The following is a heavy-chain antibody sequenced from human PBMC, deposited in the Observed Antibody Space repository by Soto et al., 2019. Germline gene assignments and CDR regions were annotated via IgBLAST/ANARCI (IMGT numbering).Heavy chain of an antibody. CDR3: AKDAGRCTNGVCYTYFDY. D-gene: IGHD2-8*01. J-gene: IGHJ4*02. V-gene: IGHV3-30*04. CDR2: ISDDGSKT. Sequence: GGSLRLSCAGSGVTFRGYAVHWVRQAPGKGLEWVTVISDDGSKTYYADSVKGRFTVSRDDSTNTLYLQMNSLRAEDTAVYYCAKDAGRCTNGVCYTYFDYWGQGTLVTVSS. CDR1: GVTFRGYA.